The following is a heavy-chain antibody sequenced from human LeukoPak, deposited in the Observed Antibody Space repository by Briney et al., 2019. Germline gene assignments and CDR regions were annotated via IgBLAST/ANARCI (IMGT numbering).Heavy chain of an antibody. CDR1: GSTCSSYA. CDR2: ISGSGGST. J-gene: IGHJ3*02. CDR3: AKAVGYRFDIDAFDI. D-gene: IGHD5-12*01. V-gene: IGHV3-23*01. Sequence: GGSPRISSASCGSTCSSYARSWVRQAPGKGLEWVSAISGSGGSTYYADSVKGRFNIPRDNTKHTLNLQINRLRGEHTAGYYCAKAVGYRFDIDAFDIWGEGTMATVPS.